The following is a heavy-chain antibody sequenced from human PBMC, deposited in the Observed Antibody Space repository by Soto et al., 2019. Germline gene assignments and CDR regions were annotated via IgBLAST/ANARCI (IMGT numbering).Heavy chain of an antibody. J-gene: IGHJ6*03. D-gene: IGHD6-13*01. V-gene: IGHV4-59*08. CDR3: ARHAGLAAAGTRYYYYMDV. Sequence: SETLSLTCTVSGGSISSYYWSWIRQPPGKGLEWIGYIYYSGSTNYNPSLKSRVTISVDTSKNQFSLKLSSVTAADTAVYYCARHAGLAAAGTRYYYYMDVWGKGTTVTGSS. CDR1: GGSISSYY. CDR2: IYYSGST.